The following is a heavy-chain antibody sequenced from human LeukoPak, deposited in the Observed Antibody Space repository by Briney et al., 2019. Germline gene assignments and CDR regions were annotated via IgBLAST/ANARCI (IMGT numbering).Heavy chain of an antibody. CDR1: GGSISSSNW. CDR3: ARDGSRYCSRTSCYSGYYYYGMDV. CDR2: IYHSGST. Sequence: SETLSLTCAVSGGSISSSNWWSWVRQPPGKGLEWIGEIYHSGSTNYNPSLKSRVTISVDKSKNQFSLKLSSVTAADTAVYYCARDGSRYCSRTSCYSGYYYYGMDVWGQGTTVTVSS. D-gene: IGHD2-2*01. J-gene: IGHJ6*02. V-gene: IGHV4-4*02.